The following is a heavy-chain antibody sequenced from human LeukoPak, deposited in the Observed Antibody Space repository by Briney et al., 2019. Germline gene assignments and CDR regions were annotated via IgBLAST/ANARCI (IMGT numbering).Heavy chain of an antibody. D-gene: IGHD1-26*01. CDR1: GFTFSNYW. Sequence: GGSLRLSCAASGFTFSNYWMSWVRQAPGKGLEWVAFIKEDGSETYYVDSVKGRFTFSRDNAKTSLYLQMNSLRAEDTAVYYCVGGYSDSSDYFDYWGQGTLVTVSS. CDR2: IKEDGSET. J-gene: IGHJ4*02. V-gene: IGHV3-7*05. CDR3: VGGYSDSSDYFDY.